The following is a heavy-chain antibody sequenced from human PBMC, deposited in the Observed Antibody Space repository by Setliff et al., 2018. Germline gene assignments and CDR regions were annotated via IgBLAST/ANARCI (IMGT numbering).Heavy chain of an antibody. CDR3: ARGPLDFVVTPAAAKFDY. CDR2: INT. Sequence: ASVKVSCKASGYTFTAYYIHRVRQAPGQGLEWMGWINTYAQKFQGRVTMTIDTLTSTAYMELRSLRSDDTAVYYCARGPLDFVVTPAAAKFDYWGQGTLVTVSS. V-gene: IGHV1-2*02. D-gene: IGHD2-2*01. CDR1: GYTFTAYY. J-gene: IGHJ4*02.